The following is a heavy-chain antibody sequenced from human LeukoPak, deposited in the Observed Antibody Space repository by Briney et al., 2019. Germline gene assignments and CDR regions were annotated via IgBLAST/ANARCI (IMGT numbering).Heavy chain of an antibody. CDR2: INPSGGST. J-gene: IGHJ4*02. CDR3: ARDPRPSYDSSVYYYPGDY. V-gene: IGHV1-46*01. Sequence: PLASVKVSCKASGYTFTSYYMNWVRQAPGQGLEWIAIINPSGGSTRYARKFQGRVTMTRDTSTSTVYMELSSLRSEDTAVYCCARDPRPSYDSSVYYYPGDYWGQGTLVTVSS. D-gene: IGHD3-22*01. CDR1: GYTFTSYY.